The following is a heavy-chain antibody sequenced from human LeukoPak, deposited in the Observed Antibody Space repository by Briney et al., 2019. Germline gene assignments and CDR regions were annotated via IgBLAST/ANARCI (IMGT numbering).Heavy chain of an antibody. V-gene: IGHV4-34*01. Sequence: SETLSLTCAVYGGSFSGYYWSWIRQPPGKGLEWIGEINHSGSTNYNPSLKSRVTISVDTPKNQFSLKLSSVTAADTAVYYCARVDYGSGSPYYYYYYGMDVWGQGTTVTVSS. CDR3: ARVDYGSGSPYYYYYYGMDV. D-gene: IGHD3-10*01. CDR1: GGSFSGYY. J-gene: IGHJ6*02. CDR2: INHSGST.